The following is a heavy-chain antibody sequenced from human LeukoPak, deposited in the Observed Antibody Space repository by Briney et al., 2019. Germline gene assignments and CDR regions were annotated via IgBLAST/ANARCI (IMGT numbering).Heavy chain of an antibody. CDR1: GFTFRNPW. Sequence: PGGSLRLSCAGSGFTFRNPWMSWVRQAPGKGLELVGRIKSKTDGETTDYAAPVKGRFTISRDDSKSTLYLQMNSLKTEDTAVFFFKTEREYEILTGDNYGMDVWGQGTTVTVSS. CDR3: KTEREYEILTGDNYGMDV. V-gene: IGHV3-15*01. CDR2: IKSKTDGETT. D-gene: IGHD3-9*01. J-gene: IGHJ6*02.